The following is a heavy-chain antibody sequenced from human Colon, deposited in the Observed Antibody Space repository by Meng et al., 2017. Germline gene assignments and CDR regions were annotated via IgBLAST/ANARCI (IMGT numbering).Heavy chain of an antibody. J-gene: IGHJ5*02. CDR2: IHSSGST. CDR1: GGSLSSGVYY. Sequence: QVQLQESGPGLVKPSQNLSLTFPVSGGSLSSGVYYWSWIRQHPGKGLEWIGYIHSSGSTYYNPSLRSRLTISVDTSKNQFSLKLSSVTAADTAVYYCARASYGSGSPLGESWFDPWGQGTLVTVSS. V-gene: IGHV4-31*03. CDR3: ARASYGSGSPLGESWFDP. D-gene: IGHD3-10*01.